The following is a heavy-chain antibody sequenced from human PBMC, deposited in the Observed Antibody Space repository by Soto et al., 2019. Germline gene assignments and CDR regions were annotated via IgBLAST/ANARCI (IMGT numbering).Heavy chain of an antibody. D-gene: IGHD1-1*01. CDR2: INAGNGNT. J-gene: IGHJ6*02. Sequence: GASLKVSCKASGYTFTSYAMHWVRQAPGQRLEWMGWINAGNGNTKYSQKFQGRVTITRDTSASTAYMELSSLRSEDTAVYYCARTGFSHRTSVSNRNYHYYGMDVWGQGTTVTVSS. V-gene: IGHV1-3*01. CDR3: ARTGFSHRTSVSNRNYHYYGMDV. CDR1: GYTFTSYA.